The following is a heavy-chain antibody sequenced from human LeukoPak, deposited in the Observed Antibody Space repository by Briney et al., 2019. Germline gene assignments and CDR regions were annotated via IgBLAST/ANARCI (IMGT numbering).Heavy chain of an antibody. D-gene: IGHD5-18*01. Sequence: GGSLRLSCEASGFTFGSHALYWVRQAPGKGLEWVAGIFGSGGSPHYADPVKGRFTISRDNSRNTVYLQINSLRAEDTAVYYCGKTTVGYSSGQKPAWPVDYWGQGTLVTVSS. CDR2: IFGSGGSP. CDR3: GKTTVGYSSGQKPAWPVDY. J-gene: IGHJ4*02. CDR1: GFTFGSHA. V-gene: IGHV3-23*01.